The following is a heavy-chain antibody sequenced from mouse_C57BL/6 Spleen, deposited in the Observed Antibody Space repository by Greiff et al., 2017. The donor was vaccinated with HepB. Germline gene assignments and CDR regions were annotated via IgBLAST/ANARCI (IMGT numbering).Heavy chain of an antibody. J-gene: IGHJ2*01. CDR1: GYAFSSSW. V-gene: IGHV1-82*01. CDR3: ALITLGY. Sequence: VQLKESGPELVKPGASVKISCKASGYAFSSSWMNWVKQRPGKGLEWIGRIYPGDGDTNYNGKFKGKATLTADKSSSTAYMQLSSLTSEDSAVYFCALITLGYWGQGTTLTVSS. CDR2: IYPGDGDT. D-gene: IGHD1-1*01.